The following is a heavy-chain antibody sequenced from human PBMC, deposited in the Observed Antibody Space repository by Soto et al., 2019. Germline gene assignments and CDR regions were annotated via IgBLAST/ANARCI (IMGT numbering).Heavy chain of an antibody. CDR1: GYTFSTYG. CDR3: ARGGPDLATIGSFDY. V-gene: IGHV1-18*01. CDR2: INPFKGDT. D-gene: IGHD3-16*01. J-gene: IGHJ4*02. Sequence: QVQLVQSGAEMKKPGASVKVSCKASGYTFSTYGITWVRQAPGQGLDWMGWINPFKGDTNSAARFQDRVTMTTDTSTRTAYMELRSLRSDDTAVYYCARGGPDLATIGSFDYWGQGTLVTVSS.